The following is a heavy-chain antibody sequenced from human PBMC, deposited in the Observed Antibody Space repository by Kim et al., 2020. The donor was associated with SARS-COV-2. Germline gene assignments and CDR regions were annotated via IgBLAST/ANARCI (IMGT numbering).Heavy chain of an antibody. J-gene: IGHJ5*02. CDR2: IYYSGST. D-gene: IGHD2-2*01. CDR3: ARIGYCSSTSCYEVGWFDP. Sequence: SETLSLTCTVSGGSISSYYWSWIRQPPGKGLEWIGYIYYSGSTNYNPSLKSRVTISVDTSKNQFSLKLSSVTAADTAVYYCARIGYCSSTSCYEVGWFDPWGQGTLVTVSS. V-gene: IGHV4-59*08. CDR1: GGSISSYY.